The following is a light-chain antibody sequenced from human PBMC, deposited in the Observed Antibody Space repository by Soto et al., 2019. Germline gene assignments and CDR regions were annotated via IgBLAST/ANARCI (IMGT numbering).Light chain of an antibody. CDR2: GAS. V-gene: IGKV3-20*01. J-gene: IGKJ4*01. Sequence: EIVLTQSPGTLSLSPGERATLSCRASQSVSNNYLAWYQQKPGQAPRLLTYGASNRATGIPDRFSGSGSGTDFTLTISRLEPEDFAVYYCQQYHNWPPGLTFGGGTKVDIK. CDR1: QSVSNNY. CDR3: QQYHNWPPGLT.